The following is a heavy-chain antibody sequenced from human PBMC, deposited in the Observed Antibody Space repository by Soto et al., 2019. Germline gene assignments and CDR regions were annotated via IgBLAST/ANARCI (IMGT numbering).Heavy chain of an antibody. V-gene: IGHV1-69*13. CDR3: ARESPAATDYYYYYGMDV. CDR1: GGTFSSYA. D-gene: IGHD2-2*01. CDR2: IIPIFGTA. Sequence: SVKVSCKASGGTFSSYAISWVRQAPGQGLEWMGGIIPIFGTANYAQKFQGRVTITADESTSTAYMELSSLRSEDTAVYYCARESPAATDYYYYYGMDVWGQGTTVT. J-gene: IGHJ6*02.